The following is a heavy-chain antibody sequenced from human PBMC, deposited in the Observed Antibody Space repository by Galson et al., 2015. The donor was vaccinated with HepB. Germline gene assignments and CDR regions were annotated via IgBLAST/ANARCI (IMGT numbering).Heavy chain of an antibody. CDR3: AKNPLPSSIGWYPGDFDS. Sequence: SLRLSCAASGFTFRSYAMAWVRQTPGKGLEWVSTISGTGGSTFYADSVTGRFTVSRDNPNNALSLQMNSLRAEDTAVYYCAKNPLPSSIGWYPGDFDSWGQGTLVIVS. V-gene: IGHV3-23*01. CDR2: ISGTGGST. J-gene: IGHJ4*02. D-gene: IGHD6-19*01. CDR1: GFTFRSYA.